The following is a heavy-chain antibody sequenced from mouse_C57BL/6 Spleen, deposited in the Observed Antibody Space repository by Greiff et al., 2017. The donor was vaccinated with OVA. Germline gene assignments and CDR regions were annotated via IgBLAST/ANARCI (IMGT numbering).Heavy chain of an antibody. V-gene: IGHV1-15*01. CDR1: GYTFSDYE. J-gene: IGHJ2*01. Sequence: QVQLQQSGAELVRPGASVTLSCKASGYTFSDYEMHWVKQTPVHGLEWIGAIDPETGGTAYNQKFKGKAILTADKSSSTAYMELRSLTSEDSAVYYCTRETTVVASFDYWGQGTTLTVSS. CDR3: TRETTVVASFDY. D-gene: IGHD1-1*01. CDR2: IDPETGGT.